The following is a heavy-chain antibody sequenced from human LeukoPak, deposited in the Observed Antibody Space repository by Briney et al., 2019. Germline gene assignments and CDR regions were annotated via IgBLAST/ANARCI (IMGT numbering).Heavy chain of an antibody. J-gene: IGHJ5*02. D-gene: IGHD2-15*01. V-gene: IGHV1-8*01. CDR2: MNPNSGNT. Sequence: ASVKVSCKASGYTFTSYDINWLRQATGQGLEWMGWMNPNSGNTGYAQKFQGRVTMTRNTSISTAYMELSSLRSEDTAVYYCARGLSFRYCSGGSCYSRPSWFDPWGQGTLVTVSS. CDR1: GYTFTSYD. CDR3: ARGLSFRYCSGGSCYSRPSWFDP.